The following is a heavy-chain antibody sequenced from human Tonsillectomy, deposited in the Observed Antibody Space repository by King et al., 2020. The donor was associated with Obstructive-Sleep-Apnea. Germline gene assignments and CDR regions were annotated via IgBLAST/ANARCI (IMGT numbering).Heavy chain of an antibody. CDR3: AGVNFDFWTGQSLYFDY. CDR1: GGSISSNNFY. Sequence: QLQESGPGLVKPSETLSLTCIVSGGSISSNNFYWGWIRQPPGKGLEWIGNIFYSGNTYYNPSLKSRVTISVDTSKNQFSLKLSSVTAADTAVYYCAGVNFDFWTGQSLYFDYWGQGTLVTVSS. D-gene: IGHD3/OR15-3a*01. V-gene: IGHV4-39*07. CDR2: IFYSGNT. J-gene: IGHJ4*02.